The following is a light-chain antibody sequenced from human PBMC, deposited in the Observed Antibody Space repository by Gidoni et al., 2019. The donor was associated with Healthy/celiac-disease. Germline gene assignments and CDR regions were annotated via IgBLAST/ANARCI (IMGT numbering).Light chain of an antibody. J-gene: IGLJ2*01. Sequence: SYELTQPPSVPVSPGQTASITCSGDKLGDKYACWYQQKPGQSPVLVIYQDSKRPSGIPARFSSSNSGNTATLTISGTQAMDEADYYCQAWDSSTVVFGGGTKLTVL. CDR3: QAWDSSTVV. CDR2: QDS. CDR1: KLGDKY. V-gene: IGLV3-1*01.